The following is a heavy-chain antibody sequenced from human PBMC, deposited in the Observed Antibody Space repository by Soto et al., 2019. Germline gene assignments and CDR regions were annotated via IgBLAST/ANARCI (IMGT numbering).Heavy chain of an antibody. CDR1: GFTFGDYY. V-gene: IGHV3-11*01. J-gene: IGHJ5*02. CDR3: ARVPIVVVPVGNA. Sequence: GGSLRLSCAASGFTFGDYYMSWIRQAPGKGLEWVSYISSVGSTTYYADSVKGRFTISRDNTKNSLFLQMNSLRAEDTAVYYCARVPIVVVPVGNAWGQGTLVTVSS. CDR2: ISSVGSTT. D-gene: IGHD2-2*01.